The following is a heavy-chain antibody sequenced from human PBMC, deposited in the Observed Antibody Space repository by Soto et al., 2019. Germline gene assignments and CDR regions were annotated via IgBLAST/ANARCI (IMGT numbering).Heavy chain of an antibody. CDR1: GFTFDDYA. J-gene: IGHJ4*02. D-gene: IGHD2-2*01. V-gene: IGHV3-9*01. Sequence: PGGSLRLSCAASGFTFDDYAMHWVRQAPGKGLEWVSGISWNSGSIGYADSVKGRFTISRDDAKNSLYLQMNSLRAEDTALYYCAKDTTPGYCSSTSCYEGSSGWYNWGQGTLVTVSS. CDR2: ISWNSGSI. CDR3: AKDTTPGYCSSTSCYEGSSGWYN.